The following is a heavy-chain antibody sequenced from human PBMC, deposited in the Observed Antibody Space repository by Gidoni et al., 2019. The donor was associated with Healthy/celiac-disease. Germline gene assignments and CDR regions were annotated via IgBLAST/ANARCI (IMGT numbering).Heavy chain of an antibody. CDR2: ISSSSSTI. D-gene: IGHD4-17*01. V-gene: IGHV3-48*01. CDR3: VKNTDYGDYGGAFDI. CDR1: GFTFSSYR. Sequence: EVQLVESGGGLVQPGGSLRLSCAASGFTFSSYRMNWVRQAPGKGLEWVSYISSSSSTIYYADSVKGRFTISRDNAKNSLYLQMNSLRAEDTAVYYCVKNTDYGDYGGAFDIWGQGTMVTVSS. J-gene: IGHJ3*02.